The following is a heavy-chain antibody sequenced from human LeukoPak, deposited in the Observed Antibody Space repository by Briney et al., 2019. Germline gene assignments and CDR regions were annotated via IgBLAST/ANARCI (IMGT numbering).Heavy chain of an antibody. CDR3: ASGGSYRESDY. CDR2: ISSSGSYI. V-gene: IGHV3-21*01. D-gene: IGHD3-16*02. J-gene: IGHJ4*02. Sequence: GGSLRLSCAASGFTFSSYAMSWVRQAPGKGLEWVSSISSSGSYIYYADSVKGRFTISRDNAKNSLYLQMNSLRAEDTAVYYCASGGSYRESDYWGQGTLVTVSS. CDR1: GFTFSSYA.